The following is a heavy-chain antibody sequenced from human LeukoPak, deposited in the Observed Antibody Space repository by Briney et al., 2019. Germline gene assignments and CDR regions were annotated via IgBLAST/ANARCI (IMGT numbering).Heavy chain of an antibody. V-gene: IGHV4-59*01. CDR3: ARQFDSSGHYSTDL. D-gene: IGHD3-22*01. CDR1: GGSISSDY. Sequence: SETLSLTCAVSGGSISSDYWAWIRQPPGKGLEWIGYIYYSGITNYNPSLKSRVTISVDTSKKQFSLKLSSVTAADTAVYYCARQFDSSGHYSTDLWGRGTLVTVSS. CDR2: IYYSGIT. J-gene: IGHJ2*01.